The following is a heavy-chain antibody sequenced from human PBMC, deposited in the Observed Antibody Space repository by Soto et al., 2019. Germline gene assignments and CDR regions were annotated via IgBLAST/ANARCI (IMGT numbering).Heavy chain of an antibody. J-gene: IGHJ4*02. CDR3: ARHSNRNYGLYYFDY. Sequence: SETLSLPCTVSGGSVSSYYWSWVRPSPGKGLEWIGFIYYSGSTKYKPSLKSRVTISVDTSKDQFSLKVSSATAADTAVYYCARHSNRNYGLYYFDYWGLGALVTVSS. D-gene: IGHD4-4*01. V-gene: IGHV4-59*08. CDR2: IYYSGST. CDR1: GGSVSSYY.